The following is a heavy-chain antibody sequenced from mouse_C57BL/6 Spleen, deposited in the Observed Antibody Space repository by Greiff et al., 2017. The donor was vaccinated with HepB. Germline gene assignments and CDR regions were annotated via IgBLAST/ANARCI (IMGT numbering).Heavy chain of an antibody. Sequence: VQLQQSGAELVMPGASVKLSCKASGYTFTSYWMHWVKQRPGQGLEWIGEIDPSDSYTNYNQKFKGKSTLTVDKSSSTAYMQLSSLTSEDSAVYYCARGYGNSAWFAYWGQGTLVTVSA. J-gene: IGHJ3*01. CDR1: GYTFTSYW. D-gene: IGHD2-1*01. CDR3: ARGYGNSAWFAY. CDR2: IDPSDSYT. V-gene: IGHV1-69*01.